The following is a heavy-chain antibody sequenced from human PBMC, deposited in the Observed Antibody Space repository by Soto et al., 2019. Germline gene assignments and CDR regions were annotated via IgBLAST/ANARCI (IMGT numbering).Heavy chain of an antibody. CDR2: ISAYNGYT. V-gene: IGHV1-18*01. CDR1: GYTFSTYG. D-gene: IGHD4-17*01. CDR3: ARDNGDSYFDY. J-gene: IGHJ4*02. Sequence: QVQLVQSGAEVKKPGASVKVSCKASGYTFSTYGITWVRQAPGQGLEWMGWISAYNGYTNYAQNLQGRVTMTTDTSTNPAYMELRSLRSDDTAVYYCARDNGDSYFDYWGQGTLVTVSS.